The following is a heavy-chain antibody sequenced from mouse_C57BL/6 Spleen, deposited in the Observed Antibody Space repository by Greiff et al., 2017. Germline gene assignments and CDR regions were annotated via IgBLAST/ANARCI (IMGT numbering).Heavy chain of an antibody. J-gene: IGHJ2*01. D-gene: IGHD3-3*01. CDR3: TRDGAGTDYFDY. CDR1: GFTFSSYA. CDR2: ISSGGDYI. Sequence: EVHLVESGEGLVKPGGSLKLSCAASGFTFSSYAMSWVRQTPEKRLEWVAYISSGGDYIYYADTVKGRCTISRDNARNTLYLQMSSLKSEDTAMYYCTRDGAGTDYFDYWGQGTTLTVSS. V-gene: IGHV5-9-1*02.